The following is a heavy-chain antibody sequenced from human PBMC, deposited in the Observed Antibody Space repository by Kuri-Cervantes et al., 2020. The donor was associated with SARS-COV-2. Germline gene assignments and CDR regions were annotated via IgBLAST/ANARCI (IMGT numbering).Heavy chain of an antibody. V-gene: IGHV3-49*04. CDR3: SRLMYGSGSYYPLSY. CDR2: IRSKAYGGTT. J-gene: IGHJ4*02. Sequence: GESLKISCTASGFTFGDYAMSRVRQAPGKGLEWVGFIRSKAYGGTTEYAASVKGRFTISRDDSKSIAYLQMNSLKTEDTAVYYCSRLMYGSGSYYPLSYWGQGTLVTVSS. D-gene: IGHD3-10*01. CDR1: GFTFGDYA.